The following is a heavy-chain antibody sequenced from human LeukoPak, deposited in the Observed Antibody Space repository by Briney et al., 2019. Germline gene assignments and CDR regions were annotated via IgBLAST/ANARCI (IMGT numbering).Heavy chain of an antibody. CDR1: GGSISSSAW. CDR2: IDHTGYT. D-gene: IGHD6-19*01. V-gene: IGHV4-4*02. CDR3: ARGIAVAVFDY. Sequence: SETLSLTCAVSGGSISSSAWWSWVRQPPGKGLEWIGEIDHTGYTNYNPSLKSRVTISVDKSKSQFSLKLSSVTAADTAVYYCARGIAVAVFDYWGQGTLVTVSS. J-gene: IGHJ4*02.